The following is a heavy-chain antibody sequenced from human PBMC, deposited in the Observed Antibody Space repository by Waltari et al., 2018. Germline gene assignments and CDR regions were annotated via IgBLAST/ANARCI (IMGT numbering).Heavy chain of an antibody. CDR2: ISDDGQTS. Sequence: EARLEESGGGLEQPGKSLGLSCSASGFTFSTYAMTWVRQAPGEGLEWVSSISDDGQTSVYADSVNGRCIISRDNSKSTLFLHLNSLRGDDTARYYCAKGIRATATYFYMDVWGKGTTVTVSS. CDR3: AKGIRATATYFYMDV. J-gene: IGHJ6*03. CDR1: GFTFSTYA. V-gene: IGHV3-23*04. D-gene: IGHD3-10*01.